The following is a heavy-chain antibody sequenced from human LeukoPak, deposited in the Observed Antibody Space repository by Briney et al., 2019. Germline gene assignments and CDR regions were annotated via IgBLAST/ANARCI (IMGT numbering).Heavy chain of an antibody. J-gene: IGHJ4*02. CDR3: ASLAYFDYLADY. CDR1: GGSISSYY. CDR2: IYYSGST. D-gene: IGHD3-9*01. V-gene: IGHV4-59*01. Sequence: SETLSLTCTVSGGSISSYYWSWLREPPGKGLEWIGYIYYSGSTNYNPSLKSRVTISVDTSKNHSSLKLSSVTAADTAVYYCASLAYFDYLADYWGQGTLVTVSS.